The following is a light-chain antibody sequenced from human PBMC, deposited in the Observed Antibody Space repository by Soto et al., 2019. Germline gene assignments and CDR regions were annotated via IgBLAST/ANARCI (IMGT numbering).Light chain of an antibody. Sequence: QSALTQPASVSGSPGQSITISCTGTSSDVGSYNLVSWYQQHPGKAPKLMIYEVSKRPSGVSNRFSGSKSGNTASLTISGLQAEDEADYYCCSYAGSSTFYWVFGGGTKVTVL. CDR3: CSYAGSSTFYWV. CDR2: EVS. CDR1: SSDVGSYNL. J-gene: IGLJ3*02. V-gene: IGLV2-23*02.